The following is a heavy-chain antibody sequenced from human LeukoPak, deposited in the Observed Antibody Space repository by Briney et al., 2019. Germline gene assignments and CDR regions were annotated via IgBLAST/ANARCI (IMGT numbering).Heavy chain of an antibody. D-gene: IGHD4-17*01. CDR1: GYSFNTYW. CDR3: ARQRDYGDYDS. CDR2: IYPGDSDT. V-gene: IGHV5-51*01. J-gene: IGHJ5*01. Sequence: GESLKISCKGSGYSFNTYWIGWVRQMPGKGLEWMGIIYPGDSDTKYSPSFQGQVTISADKSISTAYLQWSSLKASDTAMYYCARQRDYGDYDSWGQGTLVTVSS.